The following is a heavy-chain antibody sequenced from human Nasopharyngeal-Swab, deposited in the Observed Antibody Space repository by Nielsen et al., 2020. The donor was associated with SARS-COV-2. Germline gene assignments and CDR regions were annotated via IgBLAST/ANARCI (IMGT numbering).Heavy chain of an antibody. Sequence: SQTLSLTCAVHVGSFSAYYWSWVRQPPGKGLEWIGEVDHTGRTNNNPSLQSRVTMSVDTSKNQFSLTLSSVTAADAAVYYCARGGYQLLLRSYYYGMDVWSQGTTVTASS. J-gene: IGHJ6*02. D-gene: IGHD2-2*01. CDR1: VGSFSAYY. CDR3: ARGGYQLLLRSYYYGMDV. V-gene: IGHV4-34*01. CDR2: VDHTGRT.